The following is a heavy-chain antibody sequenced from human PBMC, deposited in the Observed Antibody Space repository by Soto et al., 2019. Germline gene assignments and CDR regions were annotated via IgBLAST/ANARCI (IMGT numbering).Heavy chain of an antibody. CDR1: GGSINSGGYY. CDR2: LYYSGNT. V-gene: IGHV4-31*03. CDR3: TRYYYGSGSSNWFDP. J-gene: IGHJ5*02. D-gene: IGHD3-10*01. Sequence: QVQLQESGPGLVKPSQTLSLTCTVSGGSINSGGYYWSWIRQRPGKGLEWIGYLYYSGNTYYDPSLQSRVTISVDTSKDQFSLKLNSVTAADTAVYYCTRYYYGSGSSNWFDPWGQGTLVTVSS.